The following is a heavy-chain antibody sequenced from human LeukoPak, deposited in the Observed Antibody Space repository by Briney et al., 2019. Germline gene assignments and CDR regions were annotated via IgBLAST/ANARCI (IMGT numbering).Heavy chain of an antibody. CDR1: GGTFSSYT. J-gene: IGHJ4*02. CDR2: IIPILGIA. D-gene: IGHD3-3*01. Sequence: SVKVSCKASGGTFSSYTISWVRQAPGQGLEWMGRIIPILGIANYAQKFQGRVTITADKSTSRAYMELSSLRSEDTAVYYCARALGYDFWSGYHIWGQGTLVTVSS. CDR3: ARALGYDFWSGYHI. V-gene: IGHV1-69*02.